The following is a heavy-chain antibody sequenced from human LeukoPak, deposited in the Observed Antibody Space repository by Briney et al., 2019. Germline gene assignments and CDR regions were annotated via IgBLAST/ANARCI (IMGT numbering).Heavy chain of an antibody. V-gene: IGHV3-66*01. CDR2: IYSGGST. Sequence: GGSLRLSCAASGFTVSSNYMSWVRQAPGKGLEWVSFIYSGGSTYYADSVKGRFTISRDNSKNTLYLQMNSLRAEDTAVYYCARDGAYYYGMDVWGQGTTVTVSS. J-gene: IGHJ6*02. CDR1: GFTVSSNY. D-gene: IGHD3-16*01. CDR3: ARDGAYYYGMDV.